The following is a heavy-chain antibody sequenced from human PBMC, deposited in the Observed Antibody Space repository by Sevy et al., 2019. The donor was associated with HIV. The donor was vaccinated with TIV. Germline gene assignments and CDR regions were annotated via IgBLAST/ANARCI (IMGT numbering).Heavy chain of an antibody. CDR3: AKGGLDLYVWGSYRYNDFDY. Sequence: GGSLRLSCAASGFTFSSYAMSWVRQAPGKGLEWVSAISGSGGSTYYADSVKGRFTISRDNSKNTLYLQMNSLRAEDTAVYYCAKGGLDLYVWGSYRYNDFDYWGQGTLVTVSS. CDR2: ISGSGGST. D-gene: IGHD3-16*02. CDR1: GFTFSSYA. J-gene: IGHJ4*02. V-gene: IGHV3-23*01.